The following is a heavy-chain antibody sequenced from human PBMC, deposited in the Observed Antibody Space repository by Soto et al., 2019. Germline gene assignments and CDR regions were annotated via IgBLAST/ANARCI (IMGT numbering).Heavy chain of an antibody. CDR3: ASRDRGSYSRDAFDI. Sequence: GESLKISCKGSGYSFTSYWIGWVRQMPGKGLEWMGIIYPGDSDTRYSPSFQGQVTISADNSISTAYLQWSSLKASDAAVYYCASRDRGSYSRDAFDIWGQGTMVTV. V-gene: IGHV5-51*01. J-gene: IGHJ3*02. CDR2: IYPGDSDT. D-gene: IGHD1-26*01. CDR1: GYSFTSYW.